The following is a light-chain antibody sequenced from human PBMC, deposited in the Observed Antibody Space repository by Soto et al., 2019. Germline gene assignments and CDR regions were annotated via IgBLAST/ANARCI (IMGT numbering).Light chain of an antibody. Sequence: QSVLTQPPSASGSLGQSVTISCTGTASDVGVYNYVSWYQQHPGKAPKLMIYEVTKRPSGVPDRFSGSKSGNTAPLTVSGLQAEDEADYYCSSYAGSSTLYVFGTGTKVTVL. J-gene: IGLJ1*01. CDR1: ASDVGVYNY. CDR2: EVT. V-gene: IGLV2-8*01. CDR3: SSYAGSSTLYV.